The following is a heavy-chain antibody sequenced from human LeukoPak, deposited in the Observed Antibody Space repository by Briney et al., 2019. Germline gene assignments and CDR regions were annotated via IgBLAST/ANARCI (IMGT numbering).Heavy chain of an antibody. CDR1: GGSISSSSYY. CDR2: IYYSGST. Sequence: PSETLSLTCTVSGGSISSSSYYWGWIRQPPGKGLEWIGSIYYSGSTYYNPSLKSRVTISVDTSKNQFSLKLSSVTAADTAVYYCARHITRAVVPAAPPDDYWGQGTLVTVSS. CDR3: ARHITRAVVPAAPPDDY. V-gene: IGHV4-39*01. D-gene: IGHD2-2*01. J-gene: IGHJ4*02.